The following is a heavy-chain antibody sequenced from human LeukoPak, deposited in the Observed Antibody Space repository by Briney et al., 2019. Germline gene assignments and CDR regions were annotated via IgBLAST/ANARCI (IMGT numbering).Heavy chain of an antibody. CDR2: IIPIFGTA. V-gene: IGHV1-69*13. J-gene: IGHJ5*02. CDR1: GGTFSSYA. CDR3: AKDHCSSTSCYSLNWFDP. D-gene: IGHD2-2*02. Sequence: SVTVSCKASGGTFSSYAISWVRQAPGQGLEWMGGIIPIFGTANYAQKFQGRVTITADESTSTAYMELSSLRSEDTAVYYCAKDHCSSTSCYSLNWFDPWGQGTLVTVSS.